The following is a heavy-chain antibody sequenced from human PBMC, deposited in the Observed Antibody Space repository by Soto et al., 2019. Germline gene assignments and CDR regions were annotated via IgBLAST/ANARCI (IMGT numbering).Heavy chain of an antibody. Sequence: GESLKISCKGSGYSFTSYWIGWVRQMPGKGLEWMGIIYPGDSDTRYSPSFQGQVTISADKSISTAYLQWSSLKASDTAMYYCARWRIAVAGTVGYFDLWGRGTLVTVSS. J-gene: IGHJ2*01. CDR2: IYPGDSDT. CDR1: GYSFTSYW. D-gene: IGHD6-19*01. CDR3: ARWRIAVAGTVGYFDL. V-gene: IGHV5-51*01.